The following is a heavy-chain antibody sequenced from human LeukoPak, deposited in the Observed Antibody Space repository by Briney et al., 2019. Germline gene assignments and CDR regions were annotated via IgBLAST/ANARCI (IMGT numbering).Heavy chain of an antibody. V-gene: IGHV3-9*01. CDR1: GFTFDDYA. D-gene: IGHD6-13*01. J-gene: IGHJ4*02. CDR2: ISWNSGSI. Sequence: PGGSLRLSCAASGFTFDDYALHWVRQAPGKGLEWVSGISWNSGSIGYADSVKGRFTISRDNAKNSLYLQMNSLRAEDTALYYCAKAGYSSSWYLTAPFDYWGQGTLVTVSS. CDR3: AKAGYSSSWYLTAPFDY.